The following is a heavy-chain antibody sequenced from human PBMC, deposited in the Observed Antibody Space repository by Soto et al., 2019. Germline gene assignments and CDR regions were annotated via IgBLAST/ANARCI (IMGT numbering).Heavy chain of an antibody. J-gene: IGHJ4*02. V-gene: IGHV3-74*01. D-gene: IGHD6-19*01. CDR2: IDSDGGSI. Sequence: EVQLVESGGGLVQPGGSLRLSCEASGFTLSSHWMNWVRQAPGKGLVWVSRIDSDGGSITYADSVKGRLTISRDNAKNTLYLQMNSLRAEDTAVYYCAREVSSGWHFVYWGQGTLVTVSS. CDR1: GFTLSSHW. CDR3: AREVSSGWHFVY.